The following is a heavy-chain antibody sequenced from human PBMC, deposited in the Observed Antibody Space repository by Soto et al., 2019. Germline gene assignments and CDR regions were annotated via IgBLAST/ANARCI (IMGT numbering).Heavy chain of an antibody. J-gene: IGHJ4*02. CDR2: INAGNGNT. V-gene: IGHV1-3*01. CDR3: ARGSGYYYWDDY. Sequence: SVKVSSKDSGYTFTSYALHSLRQAPGQRLEWMGWINAGNGNTKYSQKFQGRVTITRDTSASTAYMELSSLRSEDTAVYYCARGSGYYYWDDYWGQGTLVTSPQ. CDR1: GYTFTSYA. D-gene: IGHD3-22*01.